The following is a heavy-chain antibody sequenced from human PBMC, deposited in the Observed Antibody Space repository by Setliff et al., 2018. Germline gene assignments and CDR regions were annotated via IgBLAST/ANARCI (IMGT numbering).Heavy chain of an antibody. CDR2: ISGSGGST. CDR1: GFTFSSYA. CDR3: AKRDYYDSSGYLLPYMDV. D-gene: IGHD3-22*01. J-gene: IGHJ6*03. V-gene: IGHV3-23*01. Sequence: GESLTISCAASGFTFSSYAMSWVRQAPGKGLEWVSAISGSGGSTYYADSVKGRFTISRDNSKNTLYLQMNSLRAEDTAVYYCAKRDYYDSSGYLLPYMDVWGKGTTVTVSS.